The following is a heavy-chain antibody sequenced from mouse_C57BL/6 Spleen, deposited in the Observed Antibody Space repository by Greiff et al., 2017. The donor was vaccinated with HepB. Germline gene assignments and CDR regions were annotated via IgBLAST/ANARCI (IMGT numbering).Heavy chain of an antibody. V-gene: IGHV1-52*01. J-gene: IGHJ1*03. CDR2: IDPSDSET. Sequence: VQLQQPGAELVRPGSSVKLSCKASGYTFTSYWMHWVKQRPIQGLEWIGNIDPSDSETHYNQKFKDKATLTADKSSSTAYMQLSSLTSEDSAVYYCASNYGSSYGWYFDVWGTGTTVTVSS. D-gene: IGHD1-1*01. CDR1: GYTFTSYW. CDR3: ASNYGSSYGWYFDV.